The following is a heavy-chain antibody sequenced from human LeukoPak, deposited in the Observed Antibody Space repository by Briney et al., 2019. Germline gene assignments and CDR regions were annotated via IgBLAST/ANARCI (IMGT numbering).Heavy chain of an antibody. V-gene: IGHV3-74*01. Sequence: GGSLRLSCAASGFTFSSYWMHWVRQAPGKGLVWVSRINSDGSSTSYADSVKGRFTISRDNAKNTLYLQMNSPRAEDTAVYYCARGASIAAAGTLYYFDYWGQGTLVTVSS. CDR1: GFTFSSYW. CDR2: INSDGSST. J-gene: IGHJ4*02. CDR3: ARGASIAAAGTLYYFDY. D-gene: IGHD6-13*01.